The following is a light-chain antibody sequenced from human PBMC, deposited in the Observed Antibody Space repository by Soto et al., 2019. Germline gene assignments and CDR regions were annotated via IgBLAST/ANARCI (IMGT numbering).Light chain of an antibody. CDR2: GAS. V-gene: IGKV3-15*01. J-gene: IGKJ1*01. Sequence: EIVMTQSPVTLSVSPGERATLSCRASQSVSRKLAWYQQKPGQAPRLLIYGASTRATGIPARFSGSGSGTEFTLTINSLQSEDFAVYYCQQYNNWRTFGQGTKVEIK. CDR3: QQYNNWRT. CDR1: QSVSRK.